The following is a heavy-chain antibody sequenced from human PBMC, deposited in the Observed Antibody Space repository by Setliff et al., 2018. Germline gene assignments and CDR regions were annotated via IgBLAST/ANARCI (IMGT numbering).Heavy chain of an antibody. V-gene: IGHV3-21*01. Sequence: GGSLRLSCAASGFSFSTYEMNWVRQSPGKSLEWVSSISGRSDYINYLDSVKGRFTVSRDNFKNTLYLQMSSLGAEDTAVYFCARSPANGGHDAFDVWGQGTMVTVSS. D-gene: IGHD6-25*01. CDR3: ARSPANGGHDAFDV. J-gene: IGHJ3*01. CDR1: GFSFSTYE. CDR2: ISGRSDYI.